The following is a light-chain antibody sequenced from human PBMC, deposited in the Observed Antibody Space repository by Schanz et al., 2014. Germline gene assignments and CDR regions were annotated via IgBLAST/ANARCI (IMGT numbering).Light chain of an antibody. V-gene: IGLV2-8*01. CDR1: SSDVGAYNY. J-gene: IGLJ3*02. CDR3: CSYAGSTNLR. CDR2: DVT. Sequence: QSALTQPASVSGSPGQSVTISCTGTSSDVGAYNYVSWYQQHPGKAPKLIISDVTRRPSGVPDRFSGSKSDNTASLTVSGLQVEDEADYYCCSYAGSTNLRFGGGTKLTVL.